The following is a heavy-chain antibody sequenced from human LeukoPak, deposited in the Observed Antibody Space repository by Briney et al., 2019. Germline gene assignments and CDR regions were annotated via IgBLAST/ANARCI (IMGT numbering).Heavy chain of an antibody. D-gene: IGHD5-24*01. CDR3: AKDPEMATITSFDY. V-gene: IGHV3-23*01. J-gene: IGHJ4*02. CDR1: GFTLSSYA. Sequence: PGGSLRLSCAASGFTLSSYAMSWVRQAPGKGLEWVSAISGSGGSTYYADSVKGRFTISRDNSKNTLYLQMNSLRAEDTAVYYCAKDPEMATITSFDYWGQGTLVTVSS. CDR2: ISGSGGST.